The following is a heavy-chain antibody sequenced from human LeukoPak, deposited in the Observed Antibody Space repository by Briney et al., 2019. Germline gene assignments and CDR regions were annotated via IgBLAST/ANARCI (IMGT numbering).Heavy chain of an antibody. D-gene: IGHD1-26*01. Sequence: GGSLGLSCAASGFTFSSYWMSWVRQAPGKGLEWVANIKQDGSEKYYVDSVKGRFTISRDNAKNSLYLQMNSLRAEDTAVYYCARVRSGSYLDYWGQGTLVTVSS. CDR1: GFTFSSYW. J-gene: IGHJ4*02. CDR2: IKQDGSEK. CDR3: ARVRSGSYLDY. V-gene: IGHV3-7*01.